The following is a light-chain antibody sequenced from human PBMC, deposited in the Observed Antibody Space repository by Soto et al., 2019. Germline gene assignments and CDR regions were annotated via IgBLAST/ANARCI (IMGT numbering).Light chain of an antibody. Sequence: QSVLTQPPSASGSPGQSVTISCTGTSSDVGGYNYVSWYQQHPGKAPKLMIYEVNKRPSGVPDRFSGSKSGNTASLTVSGLQAEDEGDYYCSSHAGSKRVFGTGTKGTGL. V-gene: IGLV2-8*01. CDR3: SSHAGSKRV. CDR2: EVN. J-gene: IGLJ1*01. CDR1: SSDVGGYNY.